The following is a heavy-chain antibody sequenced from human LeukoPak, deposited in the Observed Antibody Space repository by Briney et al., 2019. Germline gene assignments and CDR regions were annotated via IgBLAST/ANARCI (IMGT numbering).Heavy chain of an antibody. CDR1: GGSISSYY. CDR3: ARGDPKYYDILTGYLDVFDI. Sequence: PSETLSLTCTVSGGSISSYYWSWIRQHPGKGLEWIGYIYYSGSTYYNPSLKSRVTISVDTSKNQFSLKLSSVTAADTAVYYCARGDPKYYDILTGYLDVFDIWGQETMVTVSS. CDR2: IYYSGST. V-gene: IGHV4-59*06. D-gene: IGHD3-9*01. J-gene: IGHJ3*02.